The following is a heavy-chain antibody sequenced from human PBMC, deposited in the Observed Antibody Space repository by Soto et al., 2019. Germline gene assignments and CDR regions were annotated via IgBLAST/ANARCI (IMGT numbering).Heavy chain of an antibody. CDR1: SGAISSYY. CDR2: IYYSGST. J-gene: IGHJ4*02. Sequence: QVQLQESGQGLVKPSETLSLTCTVSSGAISSYYWSWIRQPPGKGLEWIGYIYYSGSTNYNPSLKSRVTISVDTSKNQVSLKLSSVTAADTAVYYCARGGGSPDYWGQGTLVTVSS. V-gene: IGHV4-59*08. CDR3: ARGGGSPDY. D-gene: IGHD1-26*01.